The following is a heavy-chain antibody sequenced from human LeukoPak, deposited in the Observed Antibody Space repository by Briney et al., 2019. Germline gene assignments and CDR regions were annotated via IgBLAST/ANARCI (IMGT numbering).Heavy chain of an antibody. J-gene: IGHJ6*03. V-gene: IGHV1-2*02. CDR2: INPNSGGT. CDR1: GYTFSGYY. D-gene: IGHD5-12*01. Sequence: ASVKVSCKASGYTFSGYYMHWVRQAPGQGLEWMGWINPNSGGTNYAQKFQGRVTMTRDTSISTAYMELSRLRSDDTAVYYCARAFGYELYYYYMDVWGKGTTVTVSS. CDR3: ARAFGYELYYYYMDV.